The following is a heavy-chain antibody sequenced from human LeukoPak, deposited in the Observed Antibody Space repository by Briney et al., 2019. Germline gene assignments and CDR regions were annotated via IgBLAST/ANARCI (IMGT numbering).Heavy chain of an antibody. CDR2: IRSQSYGEMT. CDR1: GFSFGDFA. Sequence: PGRSLRLSCSGSGFSFGDFASSWIRQAPGKGLEWIGLIRSQSYGEMTYYAASVKGRFSLSRDNYKSIAYLRMSSLKTEDTAVYYCSLWWKDLTGYYPLDFWGQGTLVSVSS. D-gene: IGHD3-22*01. CDR3: SLWWKDLTGYYPLDF. V-gene: IGHV3-49*03. J-gene: IGHJ4*02.